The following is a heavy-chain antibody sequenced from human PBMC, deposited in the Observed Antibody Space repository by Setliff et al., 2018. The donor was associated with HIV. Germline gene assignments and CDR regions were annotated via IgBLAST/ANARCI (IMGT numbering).Heavy chain of an antibody. J-gene: IGHJ6*03. V-gene: IGHV4-4*07. CDR1: GASITSHN. CDR3: TRDLWGDDYYYNNMDV. D-gene: IGHD2-21*02. CDR2: IYTRGNT. Sequence: PSETLSLTCSVSGASITSHNWSWIRQAAGKGLEWIGRIYTRGNTNYNPSLMSRVTMSVDTSKNQFSLKVTSVTAADTAVYYCTRDLWGDDYYYNNMDVWGKGTTVTVSS.